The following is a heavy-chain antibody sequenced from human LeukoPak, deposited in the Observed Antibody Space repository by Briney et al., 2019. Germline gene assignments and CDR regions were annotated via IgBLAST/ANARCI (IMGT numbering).Heavy chain of an antibody. Sequence: GASVKVSCKASGYTFTGYYMHWVRQAPGQGLEWMGGIIPIFGTANYAQKFQGRVTITADESTSTAYMELSSLRSEDTAVYYCARGTYYYGSGSWDYYYYMDVWGKGTTVTIAS. D-gene: IGHD3-10*01. J-gene: IGHJ6*03. V-gene: IGHV1-69*13. CDR3: ARGTYYYGSGSWDYYYYMDV. CDR2: IIPIFGTA. CDR1: GYTFTGYY.